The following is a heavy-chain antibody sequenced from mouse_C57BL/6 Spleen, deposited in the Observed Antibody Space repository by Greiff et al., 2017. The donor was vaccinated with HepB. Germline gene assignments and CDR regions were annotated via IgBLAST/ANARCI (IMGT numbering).Heavy chain of an antibody. CDR1: GFTFSDYG. J-gene: IGHJ2*01. D-gene: IGHD2-2*01. CDR3: ARNGCYYVDY. CDR2: ISSGSSTI. V-gene: IGHV5-17*01. Sequence: EVHLVESGGGLVKPGGSLKLSCAASGFTFSDYGMHWVRQAPEKGLEWVAYISSGSSTIYYADTVKGRFTISRDNAKNTLFLQMTSLRSEDTAMYYYARNGCYYVDYWGQGTTLTVSS.